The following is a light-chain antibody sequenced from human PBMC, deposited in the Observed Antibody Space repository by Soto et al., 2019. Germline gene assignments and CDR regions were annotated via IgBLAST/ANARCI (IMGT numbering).Light chain of an antibody. CDR3: QTWDTGIRV. CDR2: LNSDGSH. J-gene: IGLJ2*01. CDR1: SGHSNYV. Sequence: QSVLTQSPSASASLGASLKLTCTLSSGHSNYVIAWHQQQPEKGPRYLMKLNSDGSHSKGDGIPDRFSGSSSGAERYLTISSLQSEDEADYYCQTWDTGIRVFGGGTKLTVL. V-gene: IGLV4-69*01.